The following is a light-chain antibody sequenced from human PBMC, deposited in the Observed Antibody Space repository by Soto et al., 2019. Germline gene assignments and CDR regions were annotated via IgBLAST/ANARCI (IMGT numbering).Light chain of an antibody. CDR1: QSVLYTSTNRNY. V-gene: IGKV4-1*01. CDR3: QQYYSTPQT. CDR2: WAS. Sequence: DIVMTQSPDSLAVSLGERATINCKSSQSVLYTSTNRNYLAWYQQKPGQPPKLLISWASTRESGVPDRFSGSGSGTDFTLTISSLQAEDVAVYYCQQYYSTPQTFGQGTKVEIK. J-gene: IGKJ1*01.